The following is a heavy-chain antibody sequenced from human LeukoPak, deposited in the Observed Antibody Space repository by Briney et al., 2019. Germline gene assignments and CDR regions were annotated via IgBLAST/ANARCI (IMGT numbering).Heavy chain of an antibody. V-gene: IGHV1-2*02. Sequence: ASVKVSCTASGYTFTGYYMHWVRQAPGQGLEWMGWINPNSGGTNYAQKFQGRVTMTRDTSISTAYMELTSLRSDDTAVYYCATGGIRKNALDVYFYLYMDAWVTGTMVTVSS. CDR3: ATGGIRKNALDVYFYLYMDA. CDR1: GYTFTGYY. D-gene: IGHD5/OR15-5a*01. J-gene: IGHJ6*03. CDR2: INPNSGGT.